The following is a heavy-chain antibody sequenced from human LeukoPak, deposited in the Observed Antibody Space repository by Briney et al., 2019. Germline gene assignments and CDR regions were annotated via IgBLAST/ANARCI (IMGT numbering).Heavy chain of an antibody. J-gene: IGHJ3*02. V-gene: IGHV4-59*08. CDR2: ICYTGSN. CDR1: GGSIGSYY. Sequence: SETLSLTCTVSGGSIGSYYWNWIRQPPGKGLEWIGYICYTGSNIYNPPLRSRVTVSLDTSKNQFSLHLSSVTAADTAVYYCARRSVVTAKNFDTFDIWSQGTMVTVSS. CDR3: ARRSVVTAKNFDTFDI. D-gene: IGHD2-21*02.